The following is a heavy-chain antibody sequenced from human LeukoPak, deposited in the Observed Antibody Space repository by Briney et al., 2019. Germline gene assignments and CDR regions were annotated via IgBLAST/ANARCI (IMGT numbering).Heavy chain of an antibody. Sequence: GGSLRLSCAASGFTFRNYAMHWVRQRPGKGLEYVSGISSTGGSTHYANSVKGRFTISRDNSKNTLYFQMGSLRAEDMAVYYCVRVSDRSYYYYWGQGTLVTVSS. V-gene: IGHV3-64*01. CDR2: ISSTGGST. CDR3: VRVSDRSYYYY. J-gene: IGHJ4*02. CDR1: GFTFRNYA.